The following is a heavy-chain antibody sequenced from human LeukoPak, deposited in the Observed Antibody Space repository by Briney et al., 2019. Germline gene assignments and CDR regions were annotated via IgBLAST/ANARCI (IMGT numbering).Heavy chain of an antibody. CDR2: ISAYNGNT. D-gene: IGHD3-22*01. CDR1: GYTFTSYG. CDR3: ARHPGVEYYYDSSGFYY. V-gene: IGHV1-18*01. Sequence: ASVRVSCKASGYTFTSYGSSWVRQAPGQGLEWMGWISAYNGNTNYAQKLQGRVTMTTDTSTSTAYMELRSLRSDDTAVYYCARHPGVEYYYDSSGFYYWGQGTLVTVSS. J-gene: IGHJ4*02.